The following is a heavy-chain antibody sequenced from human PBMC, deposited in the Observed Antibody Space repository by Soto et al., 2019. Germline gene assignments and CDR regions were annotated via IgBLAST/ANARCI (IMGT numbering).Heavy chain of an antibody. CDR2: IYYSGSA. D-gene: IGHD3-10*01. J-gene: IGHJ4*02. CDR3: ARRGVSGPVDY. Sequence: PSETLSLTCTVSGGYIRSSSYYWGWIRQPPGKGLEWIGNIYYSGSAYYNPSLKSRVTISVDMSKNNFSLKLSSVTAADTAVYYCARRGVSGPVDYWGQGTLVTVSS. V-gene: IGHV4-39*02. CDR1: GGYIRSSSYY.